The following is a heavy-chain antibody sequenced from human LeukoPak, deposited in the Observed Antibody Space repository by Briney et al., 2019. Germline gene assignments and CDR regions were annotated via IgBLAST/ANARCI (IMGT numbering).Heavy chain of an antibody. D-gene: IGHD6-13*01. J-gene: IGHJ4*02. CDR1: GDSVSSDNPA. CDR2: KYYRSKCYN. V-gene: IGHV6-1*01. Sequence: SQTLSLTFAISGDSVSSDNPAWNWLRQSPSRGLEWLGSKYYRSKCYNDYAVSVKSRISLNPDTSKNQFSLQLHSVTPEDAAVYYCARSIAASGNNFDYWGQGTLVTVSS. CDR3: ARSIAASGNNFDY.